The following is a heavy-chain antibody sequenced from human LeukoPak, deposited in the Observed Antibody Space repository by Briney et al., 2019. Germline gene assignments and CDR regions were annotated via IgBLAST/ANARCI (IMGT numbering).Heavy chain of an antibody. CDR2: ISSSSSYI. CDR1: GFTFSSYA. J-gene: IGHJ4*02. D-gene: IGHD1-26*01. CDR3: ARDVGARSKRNDCDY. V-gene: IGHV3-21*01. Sequence: GGSLRLSWAASGFTFSSYAMTWVRQAPGKGLEWVSSISSSSSYIYYADSVKSRFTISRDNAKNSLYLQMNSLRAEDTAVYYCARDVGARSKRNDCDYWGQGTLVTVSS.